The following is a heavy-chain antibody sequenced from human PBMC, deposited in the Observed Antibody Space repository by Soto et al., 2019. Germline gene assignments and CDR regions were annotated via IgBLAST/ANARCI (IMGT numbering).Heavy chain of an antibody. Sequence: PSETLSLTCTVSGGSISSGGYYWSWIRQHPGKGLEWIGYIYYSGSTYYNTSLKSRVTISVDTSKNQFSLKLSSVTAADTAVYYCARSPAAATYYFDYWGQGTLVTVSS. CDR3: ARSPAAATYYFDY. D-gene: IGHD2-2*01. CDR2: IYYSGST. CDR1: GGSISSGGYY. V-gene: IGHV4-31*03. J-gene: IGHJ4*02.